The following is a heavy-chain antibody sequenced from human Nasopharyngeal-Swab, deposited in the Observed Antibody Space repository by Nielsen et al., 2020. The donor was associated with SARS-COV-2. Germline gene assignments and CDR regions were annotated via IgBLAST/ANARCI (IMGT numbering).Heavy chain of an antibody. CDR1: GGSFSGYY. CDR2: INHSGRA. CDR3: ARRGYSYGSFDP. V-gene: IGHV4-34*01. Sequence: SETLSLTCAVYGGSFSGYYWSWIRQPPGKGLEWIGEINHSGRANHNPSLKSRVTISVDTSKNQFSLKLSSVTAADTAVYYCARRGYSYGSFDPWGQGTLVTVSS. J-gene: IGHJ5*02. D-gene: IGHD5-18*01.